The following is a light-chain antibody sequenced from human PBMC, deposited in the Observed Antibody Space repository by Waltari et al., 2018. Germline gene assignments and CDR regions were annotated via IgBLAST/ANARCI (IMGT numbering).Light chain of an antibody. Sequence: QSVLSQPPSASGTPGQRVTISCSGSNYNIGNNFVYWYHQLPGTAPKLLIYRNNQRPSGVPVRFAGAKSGTSASLAISGLRSEDEADYYCASWDGSLGGVIFGGGTKLTVL. V-gene: IGLV1-47*01. CDR3: ASWDGSLGGVI. CDR1: NYNIGNNF. J-gene: IGLJ2*01. CDR2: RNN.